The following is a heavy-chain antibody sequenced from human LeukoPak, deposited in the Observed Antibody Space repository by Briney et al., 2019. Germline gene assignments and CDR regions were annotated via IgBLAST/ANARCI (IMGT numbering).Heavy chain of an antibody. CDR3: ARPPSYYYDSSGYYHDAFDI. D-gene: IGHD3-22*01. Sequence: ASVKVSCKASGYTFTSYDINWVRQATGQGLEWMGWMNPNSGNTGYAQKFQGRVTMTRNTSISTAYMELSSLRSEDTAVYYCARPPSYYYDSSGYYHDAFDIWGQGTMDTVSS. V-gene: IGHV1-8*01. J-gene: IGHJ3*02. CDR2: MNPNSGNT. CDR1: GYTFTSYD.